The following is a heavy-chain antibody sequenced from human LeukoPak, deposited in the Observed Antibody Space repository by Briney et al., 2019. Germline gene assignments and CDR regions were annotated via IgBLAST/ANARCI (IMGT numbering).Heavy chain of an antibody. D-gene: IGHD6-13*01. Sequence: PGGSLRLSCAASGFTFSSYAMSWVRQAPGKGLEWVSAISGSGGSTYYADSVKGRFTISRDNSKNTLYLQMNSLRAEDTAVYYCAKDIEACTPQSCIAAAGTGDYWGQGTLVTVSS. V-gene: IGHV3-23*01. J-gene: IGHJ4*02. CDR3: AKDIEACTPQSCIAAAGTGDY. CDR1: GFTFSSYA. CDR2: ISGSGGST.